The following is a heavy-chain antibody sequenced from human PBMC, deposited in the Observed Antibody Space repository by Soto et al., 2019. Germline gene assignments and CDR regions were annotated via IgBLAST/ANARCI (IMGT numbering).Heavy chain of an antibody. CDR1: GYSFTGYY. CDR2: INPKSGGT. Sequence: ASVKVSCKASGYSFTGYYMHWVRQAPGQGLEWMGWINPKSGGTSYAQKFQGWVTMTRDTSISTAYMELNRLRSDDTAIYYCARDAYSYESSAYQGWFDPWGQGTLVTVSS. D-gene: IGHD3-22*01. J-gene: IGHJ5*02. V-gene: IGHV1-2*04. CDR3: ARDAYSYESSAYQGWFDP.